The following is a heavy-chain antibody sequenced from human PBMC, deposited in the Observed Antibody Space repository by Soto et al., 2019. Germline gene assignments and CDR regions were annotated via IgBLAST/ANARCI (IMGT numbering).Heavy chain of an antibody. D-gene: IGHD2-8*01. CDR1: GFTFDDYA. Sequence: GGSLRLSCAASGFTFDDYAMHWVRQAPGKGLEWVSGISWNSGSIGYADSVKGRFTISRDNAKNSLYLQMNSLRAEDTALYYCAKDTDKGRATQSREVSYYYYMDVWGKGTTVTVSS. J-gene: IGHJ6*03. V-gene: IGHV3-9*01. CDR2: ISWNSGSI. CDR3: AKDTDKGRATQSREVSYYYYMDV.